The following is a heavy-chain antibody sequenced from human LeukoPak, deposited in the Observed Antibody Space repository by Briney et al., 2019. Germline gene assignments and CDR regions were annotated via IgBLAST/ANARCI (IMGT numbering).Heavy chain of an antibody. CDR2: ISGRGGST. CDR3: AKDPGGNYGSGSYFSFDP. D-gene: IGHD3-10*01. J-gene: IGHJ5*02. Sequence: GGSLRLSCAASGFTFNSYAMSWVRQAPGKGLEWVSAISGRGGSTYYADSVKGRFTISRDNSKTTLYLQMNSLRAEDTAVYYCAKDPGGNYGSGSYFSFDPWGQGTLVTVSS. CDR1: GFTFNSYA. V-gene: IGHV3-23*01.